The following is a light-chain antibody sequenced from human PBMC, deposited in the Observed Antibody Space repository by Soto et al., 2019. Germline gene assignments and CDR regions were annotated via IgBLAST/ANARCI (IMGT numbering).Light chain of an antibody. Sequence: QSALTQPASVSGSPGQSITISCTGTSSDVGGYNYVSWYQQHPGKAPKLMIYDVTNRPSGVANRFSGSKSGNTASLTLSGLQAEDEAEYYCSSYTSSSTPLVFGGGTKLTVL. J-gene: IGLJ3*02. V-gene: IGLV2-14*01. CDR1: SSDVGGYNY. CDR3: SSYTSSSTPLV. CDR2: DVT.